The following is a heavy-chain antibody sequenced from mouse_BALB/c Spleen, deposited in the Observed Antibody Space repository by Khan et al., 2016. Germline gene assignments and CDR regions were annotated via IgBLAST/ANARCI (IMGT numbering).Heavy chain of an antibody. CDR1: GYSITSDYA. D-gene: IGHD4-1*01. Sequence: VQLQESGPGLVKPSQSLSLTCTVTGYSITSDYAWNWIRQFPGNKLEWMGYISYSGSTSYNPSLKGRISITRDTSKNQFFLQLNSVTTEDTATYYCAREELTGTGFDYWGQGTTLTVSS. V-gene: IGHV3-2*02. CDR2: ISYSGST. CDR3: AREELTGTGFDY. J-gene: IGHJ2*01.